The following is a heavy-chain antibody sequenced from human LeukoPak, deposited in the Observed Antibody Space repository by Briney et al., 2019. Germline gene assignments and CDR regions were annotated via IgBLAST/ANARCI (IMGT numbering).Heavy chain of an antibody. CDR2: IKSKTDSGTT. D-gene: IGHD3-10*01. Sequence: GGSLRLSCAASGFIFSNDWMTWVRQIPGKGLEWVCRIKSKTDSGTTDYAAHVKGIFTITRDDSKNMLYLQMNSLKVEGTAVYYCTADQPGMSTIIGIDHWGEGPLVTVSS. CDR3: TADQPGMSTIIGIDH. V-gene: IGHV3-15*05. J-gene: IGHJ4*02. CDR1: GFIFSNDW.